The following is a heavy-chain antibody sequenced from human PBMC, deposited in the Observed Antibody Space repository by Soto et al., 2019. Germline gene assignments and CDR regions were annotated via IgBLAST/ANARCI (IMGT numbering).Heavy chain of an antibody. CDR1: GFTFSSYD. CDR2: MSSSGSTI. CDR3: EAIVVVPAAPLDS. D-gene: IGHD2-2*01. J-gene: IGHJ6*03. Sequence: GSLRLSCAASGFTFSSYDMNWVRQAPGKGLECVSYMSSSGSTIYYADSVKGRFTVSRDNAKSSLYLQMNSLRAEDTAVYYCEAIVVVPAAPLDSWGKGTTVTV. V-gene: IGHV3-48*03.